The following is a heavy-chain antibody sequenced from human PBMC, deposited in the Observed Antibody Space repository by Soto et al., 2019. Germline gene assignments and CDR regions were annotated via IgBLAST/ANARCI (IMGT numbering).Heavy chain of an antibody. D-gene: IGHD4-17*01. J-gene: IGHJ4*02. CDR2: IYYSGYT. CDR1: GGSISSGDYN. V-gene: IGHV4-30-4*01. CDR3: ARSGDYVPFDY. Sequence: QVQLQESGPGLVKASQTLSLTCTVSGGSISSGDYNWSWIRQPPGKGLEWIGYIYYSGYTYNNPSLQSRVTISVDTSKNQFSLKLSSVTAADTAVYYCARSGDYVPFDYWGQGTLVTVSS.